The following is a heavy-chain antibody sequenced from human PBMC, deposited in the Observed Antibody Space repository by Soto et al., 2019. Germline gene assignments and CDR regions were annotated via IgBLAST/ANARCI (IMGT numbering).Heavy chain of an antibody. J-gene: IGHJ6*02. V-gene: IGHV1-69*01. Sequence: QVQLVQSGAEVKKPGSSVKVSCKASGGTFSSYAISWVRQAPGQGLEWMGGIIPIFGTANYAQKFQGRVTITADESTSTAYMELSSLRSEDTAVYYCARDCRGGVSGGGCHNYGMDVWGQGTTVTVSS. CDR2: IIPIFGTA. D-gene: IGHD2-15*01. CDR3: ARDCRGGVSGGGCHNYGMDV. CDR1: GGTFSSYA.